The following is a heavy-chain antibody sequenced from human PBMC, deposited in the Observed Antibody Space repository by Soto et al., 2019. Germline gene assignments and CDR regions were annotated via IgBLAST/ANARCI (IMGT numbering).Heavy chain of an antibody. CDR3: ARDRPSYGMDV. V-gene: IGHV4-59*12. Sequence: SETLSLSCTVSGGSISSYYWSWIRQPPGKGLEWIGYIYYSGSTNYNPSLKSRVTISVDTSKNQFSLKLSSVTAADTAVYYCARDRPSYGMDVWGQGTTVTVSS. CDR1: GGSISSYY. CDR2: IYYSGST. J-gene: IGHJ6*02.